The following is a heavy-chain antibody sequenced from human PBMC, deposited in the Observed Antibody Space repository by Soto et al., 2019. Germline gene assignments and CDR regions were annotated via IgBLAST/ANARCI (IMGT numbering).Heavy chain of an antibody. V-gene: IGHV1-2*04. Sequence: QVQVVQSGAEVKKPGASVKVSCKTSGYSFTAYYIHWVRQAPGHGLEWMGWINPDSGVTNYAQKCQGWVTLTGETSASTAYMELSRLKSDDTAVYYCARDPGSGWYSDFDYWGQGTLVTVSS. CDR2: INPDSGVT. CDR3: ARDPGSGWYSDFDY. J-gene: IGHJ4*02. CDR1: GYSFTAYY. D-gene: IGHD6-19*01.